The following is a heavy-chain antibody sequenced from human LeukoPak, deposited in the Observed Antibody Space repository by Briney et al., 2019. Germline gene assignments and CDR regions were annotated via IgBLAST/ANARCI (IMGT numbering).Heavy chain of an antibody. Sequence: PSETLSLTCTVSAASITNYYWTWIRQPPGKGLGWIGYICCTGSTNYNPSLKSRVSISVDTSKNQFSLKLSSVTAADTAVYYCARHGGYHSPIDYWGQGTLVTVSS. V-gene: IGHV4-59*08. CDR2: ICCTGST. CDR3: ARHGGYHSPIDY. J-gene: IGHJ4*02. D-gene: IGHD3-22*01. CDR1: AASITNYY.